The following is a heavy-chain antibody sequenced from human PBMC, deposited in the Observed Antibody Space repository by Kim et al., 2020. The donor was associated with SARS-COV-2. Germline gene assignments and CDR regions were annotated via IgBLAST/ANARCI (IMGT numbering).Heavy chain of an antibody. Sequence: GGSLRLSCAASGFTFSSYEMNWVRQAPGKGLEWVSYISSSGSTIYYADSVKGRFTISRDNAKNSLYLQMNSLRAEDTAVYYCARDLTSPPSGWFAPYYYYGMDVWGQGTTVTVSS. J-gene: IGHJ6*02. D-gene: IGHD6-19*01. CDR1: GFTFSSYE. CDR2: ISSSGSTI. CDR3: ARDLTSPPSGWFAPYYYYGMDV. V-gene: IGHV3-48*03.